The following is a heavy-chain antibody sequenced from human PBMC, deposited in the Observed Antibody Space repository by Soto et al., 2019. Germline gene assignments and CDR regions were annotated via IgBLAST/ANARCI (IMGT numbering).Heavy chain of an antibody. CDR3: ARVVTAVTTRRPYYFDY. D-gene: IGHD4-17*01. CDR1: GGSISSNSYY. CDR2: IYYSGST. V-gene: IGHV4-39*01. J-gene: IGHJ4*02. Sequence: SETLSLTCTVSGGSISSNSYYWGWIRHPPGKGLEWIGTIYYSGSTYYNPSLKSRVTISVDTSKNQFSLKLSSVTAADTAVYSCARVVTAVTTRRPYYFDYWGQGTLVTVSS.